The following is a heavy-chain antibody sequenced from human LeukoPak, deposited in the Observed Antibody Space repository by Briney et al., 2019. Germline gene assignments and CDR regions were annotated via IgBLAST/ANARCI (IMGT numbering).Heavy chain of an antibody. Sequence: ASVKVSCKXSGYTFTSCDINWVRQATGQGLEWMGSMNPNSGNTGYAQKFQGRVTMTRNTSISTAYMELSSLRSEDTAVYYCARGRPLAAMVFNWFDPWGQGTLVTVSS. CDR3: ARGRPLAAMVFNWFDP. J-gene: IGHJ5*02. CDR2: MNPNSGNT. CDR1: GYTFTSCD. D-gene: IGHD5-18*01. V-gene: IGHV1-8*01.